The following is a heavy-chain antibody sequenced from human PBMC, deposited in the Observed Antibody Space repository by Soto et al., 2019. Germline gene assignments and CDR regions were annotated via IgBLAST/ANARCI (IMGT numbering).Heavy chain of an antibody. J-gene: IGHJ4*02. CDR1: GGSFSGYY. CDR2: INHSGST. CDR3: ARARGKSEAAAGYFDY. Sequence: PSETLSLTCAVYGGSFSGYYWSWIRQPPGKGLEWIGEINHSGSTNYNPSLKSRVTISVDTSKNQFSLKLSSVTAADTAVYYCARARGKSEAAAGYFDYWGQGTLVTVSS. V-gene: IGHV4-34*01. D-gene: IGHD6-13*01.